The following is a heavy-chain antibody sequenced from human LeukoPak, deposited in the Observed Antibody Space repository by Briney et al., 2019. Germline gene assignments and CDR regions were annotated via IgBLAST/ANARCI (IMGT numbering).Heavy chain of an antibody. D-gene: IGHD3-22*01. Sequence: SETLSLTCAVYGGSFSGYYWSWIRQPPGKGLEWIGEINHSGSTNYNPSLKSRVTISVDTSKNQFSLKLSSVTAADTAVYYCARGTLNYYDSSGCWGYWGQGTLVTVSS. CDR2: INHSGST. CDR3: ARGTLNYYDSSGCWGY. CDR1: GGSFSGYY. V-gene: IGHV4-34*01. J-gene: IGHJ4*02.